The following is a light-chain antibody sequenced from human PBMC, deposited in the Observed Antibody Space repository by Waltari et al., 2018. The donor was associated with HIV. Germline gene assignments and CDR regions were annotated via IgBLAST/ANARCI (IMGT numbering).Light chain of an antibody. V-gene: IGLV2-14*03. J-gene: IGLJ1*01. CDR3: SSYTSTSTVYV. Sequence: QSALTQPASVSGSPGQSITISCTGTSSDVGGYNSVSWYQLHPGKAPKLMIYAVSNRPSGVSKRCSGSKSYNTASLTISGLQAEDEADYYCSSYTSTSTVYVFGTGTEVTVL. CDR1: SSDVGGYNS. CDR2: AVS.